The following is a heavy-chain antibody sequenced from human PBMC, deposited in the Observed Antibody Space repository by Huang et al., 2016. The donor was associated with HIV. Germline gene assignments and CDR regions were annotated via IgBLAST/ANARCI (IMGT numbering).Heavy chain of an antibody. D-gene: IGHD2-2*01. CDR2: IHHSGTD. J-gene: IGHJ5*02. V-gene: IGHV4-39*01. CDR3: ARQGGDCTSISCYLSWFDP. Sequence: QLQLQESGPGLVKPSQHLSLTCTVFGGSVSSRNYYWAWIRQNPGKGMEWIGSIHHSGTDYYNRSHKCGVSMIVDKSKNQFSLEVTSATAADSAIYYCARQGGDCTSISCYLSWFDPWGQGTLVTVSS. CDR1: GGSVSSRNYY.